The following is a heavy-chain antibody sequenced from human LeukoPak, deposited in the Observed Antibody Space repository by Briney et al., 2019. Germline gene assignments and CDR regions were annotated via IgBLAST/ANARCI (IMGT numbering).Heavy chain of an antibody. Sequence: GESLKISCQGSGYSFSTHWIVWVRQMPGKGLEWMGIIYPGDSDTRYSPSFQGQVTISADKSISTAYLQWSSLKASDTAMYYCARCYGSGSSIVNWGQGTLVTVSS. CDR3: ARCYGSGSSIVN. D-gene: IGHD3-10*01. CDR2: IYPGDSDT. V-gene: IGHV5-51*01. CDR1: GYSFSTHW. J-gene: IGHJ4*02.